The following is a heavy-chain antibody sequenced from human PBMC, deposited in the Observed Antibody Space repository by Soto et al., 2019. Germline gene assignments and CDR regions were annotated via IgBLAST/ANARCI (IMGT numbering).Heavy chain of an antibody. Sequence: SETLSLTCTVSGGSISSSSYYWGWIRQPPGKGLEWIGSIYYSGSTYYNPSLKSRVTISVDTSKNQFSLKLSSVTAADTAVYYCARQAPRGYSYGFIDYWGQGTLVTVSS. CDR3: ARQAPRGYSYGFIDY. CDR2: IYYSGST. CDR1: GGSISSSSYY. D-gene: IGHD5-18*01. V-gene: IGHV4-39*01. J-gene: IGHJ4*02.